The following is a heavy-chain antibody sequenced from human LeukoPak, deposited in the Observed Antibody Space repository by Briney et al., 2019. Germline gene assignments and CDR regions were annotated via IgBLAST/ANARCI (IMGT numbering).Heavy chain of an antibody. CDR3: AKAATTFRAFDY. D-gene: IGHD5-12*01. V-gene: IGHV3-43*01. Sequence: GGSLRLSCAASGFTFDDYTMHWERQAPGKGLEWVSLISWDGGNTYYADSVKGRFTISRDNSKNSLYLQMNSLRTEDTALYYCAKAATTFRAFDYWGQGTLVTVSS. J-gene: IGHJ4*02. CDR2: ISWDGGNT. CDR1: GFTFDDYT.